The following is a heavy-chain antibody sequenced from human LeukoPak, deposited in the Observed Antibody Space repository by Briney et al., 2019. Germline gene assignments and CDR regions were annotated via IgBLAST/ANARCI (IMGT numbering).Heavy chain of an antibody. V-gene: IGHV1-69*13. J-gene: IGHJ6*03. CDR3: ARGYENYYYYMDV. CDR1: GGTFSSYA. CDR2: IIPIFGTA. D-gene: IGHD3-3*01. Sequence: SVTVSCKASGGTFSSYAISWVRQAPGQGLEWMGGIIPIFGTANYAQKFQGRVTITADESTSTAYMELSSLRSEDTAVYYCARGYENYYYYMDVWGKGTTVTVSS.